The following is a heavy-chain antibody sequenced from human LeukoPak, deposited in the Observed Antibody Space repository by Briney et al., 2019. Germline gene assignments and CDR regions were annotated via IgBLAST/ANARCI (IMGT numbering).Heavy chain of an antibody. J-gene: IGHJ5*02. CDR2: IRGYNTNT. D-gene: IGHD3-10*01. CDR3: ARDLVIDGSGSYFDP. CDR1: GYTFTTYG. Sequence: ASVRVSCKASGYTFTTYGISWVRQAPGQGLEWMGWIRGYNTNTNYAQKFQGRVTMTIDTSTSTAYMELSSLRSDDTAVYYYARDLVIDGSGSYFDPWGQGTLVTVSS. V-gene: IGHV1-18*01.